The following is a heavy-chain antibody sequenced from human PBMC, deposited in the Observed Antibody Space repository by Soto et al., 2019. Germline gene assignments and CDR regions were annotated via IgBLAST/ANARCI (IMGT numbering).Heavy chain of an antibody. CDR3: ARHQNWNYLSVFDI. Sequence: PGGSLRLSCAASGFTFSSYWMSWVRQAPGKGLEWVANIKQDGSEKYYVDSVKGRFTISRDNAKNSLYLQMNSLRAEDTAVYYCARHQNWNYLSVFDIWGQGTMVTVSS. CDR1: GFTFSSYW. CDR2: IKQDGSEK. J-gene: IGHJ3*02. D-gene: IGHD1-7*01. V-gene: IGHV3-7*01.